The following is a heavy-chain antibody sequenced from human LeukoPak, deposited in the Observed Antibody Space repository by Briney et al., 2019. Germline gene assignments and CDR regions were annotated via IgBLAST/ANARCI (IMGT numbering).Heavy chain of an antibody. J-gene: IGHJ5*02. CDR3: ARDGIAVAGMVWFDP. Sequence: PSETLSLTCTVSGGSISSYYWSWIRQPAGKGLEWIGRIYTSGSTNYNPSLKSRVTMSVDTSKNQFSLKLSSVTAADTAVYYCARDGIAVAGMVWFDPWGQGTLVTVSS. D-gene: IGHD6-19*01. V-gene: IGHV4-4*07. CDR1: GGSISSYY. CDR2: IYTSGST.